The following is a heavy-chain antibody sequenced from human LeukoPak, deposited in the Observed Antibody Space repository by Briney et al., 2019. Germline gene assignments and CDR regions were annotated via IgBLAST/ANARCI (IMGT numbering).Heavy chain of an antibody. Sequence: SETLSLTCTVSGGSISSYYWSWIRQPPGKGLGWIGYIYYSGSTNYNPSLKSRVTISVDTSKNQFSLKLSSVTAADTAVYYCARGSIVVVPAAYYYYGMDVWGQGTTVTVSS. D-gene: IGHD2-2*01. CDR3: ARGSIVVVPAAYYYYGMDV. CDR1: GGSISSYY. J-gene: IGHJ6*02. V-gene: IGHV4-59*01. CDR2: IYYSGST.